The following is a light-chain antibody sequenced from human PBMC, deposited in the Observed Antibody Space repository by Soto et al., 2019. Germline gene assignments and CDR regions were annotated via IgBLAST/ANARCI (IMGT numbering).Light chain of an antibody. V-gene: IGKV3-15*01. Sequence: EIVMTQSPATLSVSPGERATLSCRASQNVGNNLVWYQQKPGQAPRLPIYGASTRAAGIPDRFSGSGSGTEFTLTISGLQSDDFAVYYCQQSYNTPWAFGQGTKVDIK. J-gene: IGKJ1*01. CDR1: QNVGNN. CDR2: GAS. CDR3: QQSYNTPWA.